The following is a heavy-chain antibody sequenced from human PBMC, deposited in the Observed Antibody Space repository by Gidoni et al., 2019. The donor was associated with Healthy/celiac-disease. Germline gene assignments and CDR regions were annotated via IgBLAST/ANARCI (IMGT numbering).Heavy chain of an antibody. V-gene: IGHV4-59*01. CDR1: AGSISSYY. D-gene: IGHD2-21*02. Sequence: QVQLQESGPGLVKPSETLSLPCPVSAGSISSYYWSWIRQPPGKGLEWIGYIYYSGSTNYNPSLKSRVTISVDTSKNQFSLKLSSVTAADTAVYYCARTASRLLFYFDYWGQGTLVTVSS. CDR3: ARTASRLLFYFDY. CDR2: IYYSGST. J-gene: IGHJ4*02.